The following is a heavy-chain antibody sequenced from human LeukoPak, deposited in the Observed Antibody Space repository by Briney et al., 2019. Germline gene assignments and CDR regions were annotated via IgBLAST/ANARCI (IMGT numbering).Heavy chain of an antibody. CDR1: GYTFTGYY. CDR3: ARDVPSSWDY. V-gene: IGHV1-18*04. J-gene: IGHJ4*02. D-gene: IGHD6-13*01. CDR2: ISAYNGNT. Sequence: ASVKVSCKASGYTFTGYYMHWVRQAPGQGLEWMGWISAYNGNTNYAQKLQGRVTMTTDTSTSTAYMELRGLRSDDTAVYYCARDVPSSWDYWGQGTLVTVSS.